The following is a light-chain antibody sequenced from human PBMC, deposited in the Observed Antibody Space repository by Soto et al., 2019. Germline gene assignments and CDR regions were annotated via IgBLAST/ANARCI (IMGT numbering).Light chain of an antibody. CDR1: QSVSSSY. V-gene: IGKV3-20*01. Sequence: EIVSTQSPGTLSLSPGERATLSCRASQSVSSSYLAWYQQKPGQAPRLLIYGASSRATGIPDGFSGSGSGTDFTLTISRLEPEDFAVYYCQQYGSSPQTFGQGTKVDIK. CDR2: GAS. CDR3: QQYGSSPQT. J-gene: IGKJ1*01.